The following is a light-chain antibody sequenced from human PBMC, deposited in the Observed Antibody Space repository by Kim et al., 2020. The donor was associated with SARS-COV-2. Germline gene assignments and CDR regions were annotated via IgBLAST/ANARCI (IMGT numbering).Light chain of an antibody. CDR2: ASY. J-gene: IGKJ1*01. CDR1: QSVNTY. Sequence: DIQMTQSPSSLSASVGDRVTVTCRASQSVNTYLNWYQQKPGQAPKLLIYASYSLQSGVPPRFSGSGSGTVFTLTVSSLQPEDFATYYCQQSYSTPWTFGQGTKVDIK. CDR3: QQSYSTPWT. V-gene: IGKV1-39*01.